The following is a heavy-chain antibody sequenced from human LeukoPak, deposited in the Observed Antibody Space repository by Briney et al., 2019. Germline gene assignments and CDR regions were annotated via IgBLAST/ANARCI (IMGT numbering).Heavy chain of an antibody. Sequence: ASVKVSCKASGYTFTSYDINWVRQATGQGLEWMGWMNPNSGNTGYAQKFQGRVTITRNTSISTAYMELSSLRSEDTAVYYCASVGGLYSTYAFDIWGQGTIVTVSS. D-gene: IGHD2-2*01. CDR1: GYTFTSYD. J-gene: IGHJ3*02. CDR2: MNPNSGNT. V-gene: IGHV1-8*03. CDR3: ASVGGLYSTYAFDI.